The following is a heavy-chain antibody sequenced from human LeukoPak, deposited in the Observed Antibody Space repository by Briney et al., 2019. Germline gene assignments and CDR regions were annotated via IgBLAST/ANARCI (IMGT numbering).Heavy chain of an antibody. D-gene: IGHD3-3*01. CDR1: GGSISSYY. Sequence: SETLSPTCTVSGGSISSYYWSWIRQPAGKGLEWIGRIYTSGSTNYNPSLKSRVTMSVDTSKNQFSLKLSSVTAADTAVYYCARDTYDFWSGYSPYNWFDPWGQGTLVTVSS. J-gene: IGHJ5*02. CDR2: IYTSGST. V-gene: IGHV4-4*07. CDR3: ARDTYDFWSGYSPYNWFDP.